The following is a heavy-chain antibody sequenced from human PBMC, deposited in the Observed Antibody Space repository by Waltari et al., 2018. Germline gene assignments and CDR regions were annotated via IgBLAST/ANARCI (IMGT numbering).Heavy chain of an antibody. Sequence: EVQLLESGGGLVQPGGSLRLSCAASGFTCSRFAMNWVRQAPGKGLEWVSSINDRGDITNTADSLKGRFTVSRDNSKNTLFLHIKNLTAEDTAVYYCATRNYLDSWGRGALVTVSS. CDR2: INDRGDIT. V-gene: IGHV3-23*01. CDR1: GFTCSRFA. CDR3: ATRNYLDS. J-gene: IGHJ4*02.